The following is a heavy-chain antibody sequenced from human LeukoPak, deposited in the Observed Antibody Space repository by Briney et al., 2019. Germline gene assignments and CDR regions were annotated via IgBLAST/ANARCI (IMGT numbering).Heavy chain of an antibody. J-gene: IGHJ4*02. CDR1: GGSISSSSYY. CDR2: IHYSGTT. CDR3: ARRNTADGDHAFDY. Sequence: SETLSLTCTVSGGSISSSSYYWGWIRQPPGKGLEWIGTIHYSGTTYYNPFLKSRVTISVDTSKNQFSLKLSSVTAADTAVYYCARRNTADGDHAFDYWGQGTLVTVSS. D-gene: IGHD4-17*01. V-gene: IGHV4-39*01.